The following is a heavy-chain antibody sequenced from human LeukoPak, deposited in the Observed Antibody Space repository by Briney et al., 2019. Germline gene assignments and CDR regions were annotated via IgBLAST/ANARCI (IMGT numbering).Heavy chain of an antibody. J-gene: IGHJ4*02. CDR2: ISYDAAVK. CDR3: ARDFSTWYSIDY. CDR1: GFTLRSYA. Sequence: GRSLRLSCAVSGFTLRSYAIHWVRQAPGKGLQWVAFISYDAAVKYYADSVRGRFTVSRDNSKNTLSLQMNSLRPEDTAVYYCARDFSTWYSIDYWGRGTLVTVSS. D-gene: IGHD2-15*01. V-gene: IGHV3-30-3*01.